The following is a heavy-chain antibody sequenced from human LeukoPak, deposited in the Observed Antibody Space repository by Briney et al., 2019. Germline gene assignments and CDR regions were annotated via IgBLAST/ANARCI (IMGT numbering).Heavy chain of an antibody. J-gene: IGHJ4*02. Sequence: SETLSLTCSVYGGSFSGYYWSWIRQPPGKGLEWIGEINHSGNTNYNPSLKSRLTISVDTPKNQFSLKLSSVTAADTAVYYCARRVAVTRNFDYWGQGTLVTVSS. CDR1: GGSFSGYY. V-gene: IGHV4-34*01. D-gene: IGHD4-17*01. CDR3: ARRVAVTRNFDY. CDR2: INHSGNT.